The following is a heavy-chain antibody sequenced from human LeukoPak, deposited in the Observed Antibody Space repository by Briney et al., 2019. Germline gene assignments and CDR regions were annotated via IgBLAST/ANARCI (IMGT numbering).Heavy chain of an antibody. CDR3: TTDGTGYSSTLHYYYFDY. Sequence: PGGSLRLSCAASGFTFSNAWMSWVRQAPGKGLEWVGRIKSKTDGGTTDYAAPVKGRFTISRDDSKNTLYLQMNSLKTEDTAVYYCTTDGTGYSSTLHYYYFDYWGQGTLVTVSS. D-gene: IGHD6-19*01. CDR2: IKSKTDGGTT. V-gene: IGHV3-15*01. J-gene: IGHJ4*02. CDR1: GFTFSNAW.